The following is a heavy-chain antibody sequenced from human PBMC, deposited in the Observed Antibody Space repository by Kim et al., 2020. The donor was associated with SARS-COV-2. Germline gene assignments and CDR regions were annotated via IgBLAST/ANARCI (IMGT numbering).Heavy chain of an antibody. V-gene: IGHV4-39*01. D-gene: IGHD6-13*01. J-gene: IGHJ4*02. CDR2: IYYSGST. Sequence: SETLSLTCTVSGGSISSSSYYWGWIRQPPGKGLEWIGSIYYSGSTYYNPSLKSRVTISVDTSKNQLSLKLSSVTAADTAVYYCASFIAAAGKFDYWGQGTLVTVSS. CDR3: ASFIAAAGKFDY. CDR1: GGSISSSSYY.